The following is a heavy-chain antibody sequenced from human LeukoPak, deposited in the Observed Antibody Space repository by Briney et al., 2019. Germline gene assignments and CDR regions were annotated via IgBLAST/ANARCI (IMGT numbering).Heavy chain of an antibody. CDR1: GCTFSSYT. CDR3: ARDPYISLGEYLEH. V-gene: IGHV1-69*04. Sequence: SVKVSCKASGCTFSSYTISWVRQAPGQGLEWMGRIIPILGIANYAQKLQGRVAITADKSTSTAYMELSSLRSEDTAVYSCARDPYISLGEYLEHWGQSTLVTVSS. J-gene: IGHJ1*01. D-gene: IGHD3-16*02. CDR2: IIPILGIA.